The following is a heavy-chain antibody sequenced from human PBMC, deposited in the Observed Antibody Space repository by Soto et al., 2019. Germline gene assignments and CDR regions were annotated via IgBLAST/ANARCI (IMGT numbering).Heavy chain of an antibody. Sequence: GGSLRLSSAASGFTFSSYAMHWVRQAPGKGLEWVAVISYDGSNKYYADSVKGRFTISRDNSKNTLYLQMNSLRAEDTAVYYCAREGITMTYGMDVWGQGTKVTVSS. J-gene: IGHJ6*02. D-gene: IGHD3-22*01. V-gene: IGHV3-30-3*01. CDR3: AREGITMTYGMDV. CDR2: ISYDGSNK. CDR1: GFTFSSYA.